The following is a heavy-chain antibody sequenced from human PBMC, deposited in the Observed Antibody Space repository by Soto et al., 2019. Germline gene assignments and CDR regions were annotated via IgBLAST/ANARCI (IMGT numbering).Heavy chain of an antibody. J-gene: IGHJ4*02. D-gene: IGHD4-17*01. CDR1: GYAFTSYG. Sequence: QVQLVQSGVEVEKPGASVKVSCKASGYAFTSYGISWVRQAPGQGLEWMGWISAYNGNTNYAQKFQGRVTMTTDPSTSTAYMELRSLRFDATAVYYCARDVPTVTTGGPDYWAQGTLVTVSS. CDR3: ARDVPTVTTGGPDY. V-gene: IGHV1-18*01. CDR2: ISAYNGNT.